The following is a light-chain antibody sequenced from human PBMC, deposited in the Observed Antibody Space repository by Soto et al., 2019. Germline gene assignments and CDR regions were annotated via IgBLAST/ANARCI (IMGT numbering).Light chain of an antibody. CDR1: QRISSY. Sequence: DIEMTQSPSSLSACVGDRVTITCRASQRISSYLNWYQQKPGKAPKLLIYGVSSLHSGVPSRFTGSGSGIDFTLTITSLQPEDFATYYCQQTYDIPVTFGQGTRLEIK. V-gene: IGKV1-39*01. CDR3: QQTYDIPVT. CDR2: GVS. J-gene: IGKJ5*01.